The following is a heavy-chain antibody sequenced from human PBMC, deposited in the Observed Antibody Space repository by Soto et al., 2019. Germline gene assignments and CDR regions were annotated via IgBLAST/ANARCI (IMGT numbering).Heavy chain of an antibody. V-gene: IGHV4-59*01. CDR2: ISYRGST. J-gene: IGHJ4*01. CDR3: ARRVYDNVWGSYFDS. D-gene: IGHD3-16*01. CDR1: GGSISTYY. Sequence: SETLSLTCAVSGGSISTYYWSWIRQPPGKGLELIGYISYRGSTNYSPSFRSRVTISVDTAKNQFSLKLTSVTAADTAVYYCARRVYDNVWGSYFDSWGHGTLVTVSS.